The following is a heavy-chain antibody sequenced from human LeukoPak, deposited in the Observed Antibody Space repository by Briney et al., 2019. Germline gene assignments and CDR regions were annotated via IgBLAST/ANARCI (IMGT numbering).Heavy chain of an antibody. Sequence: ASVKVSSKASGGTFISYAISWVRQAPGQGREWMGGIIPIFGTANYAQKLQGRVTITADESTSTAYMELSSLRSEDTAVYYCASSNPELLQPFDCWGQGTLVTVSS. CDR1: GGTFISYA. CDR3: ASSNPELLQPFDC. J-gene: IGHJ4*02. D-gene: IGHD1-26*01. CDR2: IIPIFGTA. V-gene: IGHV1-69*13.